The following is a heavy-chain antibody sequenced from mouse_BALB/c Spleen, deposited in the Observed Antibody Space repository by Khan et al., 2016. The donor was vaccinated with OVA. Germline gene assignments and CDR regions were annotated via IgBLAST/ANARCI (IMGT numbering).Heavy chain of an antibody. D-gene: IGHD1-2*01. J-gene: IGHJ4*01. Sequence: QVQLKESGAELMKPGASVKISCKATGYTFNNYWIEWVKQRPGHGLEWLGEILPGSGSSKYNEKFKGKATFTADTSSNTAYMQLSSLTSEDSAVYYCARSFYGYYALDYWGQGTSVPVSS. CDR1: GYTFNNYW. CDR3: ARSFYGYYALDY. CDR2: ILPGSGSS. V-gene: IGHV1-9*01.